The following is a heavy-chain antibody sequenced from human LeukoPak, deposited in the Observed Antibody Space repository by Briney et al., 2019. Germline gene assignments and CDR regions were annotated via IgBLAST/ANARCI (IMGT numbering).Heavy chain of an antibody. CDR1: GYTFTGYY. V-gene: IGHV1-2*02. CDR3: ARGPGHYYDSSGPPAY. J-gene: IGHJ4*02. D-gene: IGHD3-22*01. CDR2: INPNSGGT. Sequence: ASVKVSCKASGYTFTGYYMHWVRQAPGQGLEWMGWINPNSGGTNYAQKFQGRVTMTRDTSISTAYMELSRLRSDDTAVYYCARGPGHYYDSSGPPAYWGQGTLVTVSS.